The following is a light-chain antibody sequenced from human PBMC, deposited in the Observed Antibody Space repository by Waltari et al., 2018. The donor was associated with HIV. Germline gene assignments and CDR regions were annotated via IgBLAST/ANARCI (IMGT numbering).Light chain of an antibody. CDR3: QQYYSNPRT. J-gene: IGKJ1*01. CDR1: QSVLYSSNNKNY. Sequence: DIVMTQSPDSLAVSLGERATINGKSSQSVLYSSNNKNYLAWYQQKVGQPPKLLIYWASTRESGVPDRFTGSGSGTDFTLTISSLQAEDVAVYYCQQYYSNPRTFGQGTKVEIK. CDR2: WAS. V-gene: IGKV4-1*01.